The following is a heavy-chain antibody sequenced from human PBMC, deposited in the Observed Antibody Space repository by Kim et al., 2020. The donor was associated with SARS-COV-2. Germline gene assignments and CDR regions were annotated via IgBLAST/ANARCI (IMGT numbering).Heavy chain of an antibody. CDR1: GFTVSSNY. CDR2: IYSGGST. D-gene: IGHD1-1*01. Sequence: GGSLRLSCAASGFTVSSNYMSWVRQAPGKGLEWVSVIYSGGSTYYADSVKGRFTISRDNSKNTLYLQMNSLRAEDTAVYYCASSTPDEGSEDYWGQGTLVTVSS. J-gene: IGHJ4*02. V-gene: IGHV3-53*01. CDR3: ASSTPDEGSEDY.